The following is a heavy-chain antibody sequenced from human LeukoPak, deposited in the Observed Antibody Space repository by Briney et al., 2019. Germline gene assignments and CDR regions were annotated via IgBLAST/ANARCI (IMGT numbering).Heavy chain of an antibody. CDR3: AKGPVGAHPA. V-gene: IGHV3-33*06. CDR2: IWYDGSNK. Sequence: GGSLRLSCAASGFTFSSYGMHWVRQAPGKGLEWVAVIWYDGSNKYYADSVKGRFTISRDNSKNTLYRQMNSLRAEDTAVYYCAKGPVGAHPAWGQGTPVTVSS. J-gene: IGHJ5*02. D-gene: IGHD1-26*01. CDR1: GFTFSSYG.